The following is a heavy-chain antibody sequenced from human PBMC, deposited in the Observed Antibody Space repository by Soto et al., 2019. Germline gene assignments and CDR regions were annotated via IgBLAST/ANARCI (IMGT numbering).Heavy chain of an antibody. V-gene: IGHV3-15*01. D-gene: IGHD6-6*01. CDR3: TTDRSGQLVTYYYYYYMDV. Sequence: PGGSLRLSCAASGFTFSNAWMSWVRQAPGKGLEWVGRIKSKTDGGTTDYAAPVKGRFTISRDDSKNTLYLQMNSLKTEDTAVYYCTTDRSGQLVTYYYYYYMDVWGKGTTVTVSS. CDR2: IKSKTDGGTT. CDR1: GFTFSNAW. J-gene: IGHJ6*03.